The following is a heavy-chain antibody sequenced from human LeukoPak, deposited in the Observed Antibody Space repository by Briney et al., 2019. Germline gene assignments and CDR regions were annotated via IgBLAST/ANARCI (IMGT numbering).Heavy chain of an antibody. J-gene: IGHJ4*02. CDR2: IGTAGDT. CDR3: ARGANTHFDY. CDR1: GFTFSNYD. Sequence: GGSLRLSCAASGFTFSNYDMHWVRQATGEGLEWVSAIGTAGDTYYPGSVRGRFTMSRENAKNSLYLQMNSLTAGDTAVYYCARGANTHFDYWGQGILVTVSS. D-gene: IGHD1-26*01. V-gene: IGHV3-13*04.